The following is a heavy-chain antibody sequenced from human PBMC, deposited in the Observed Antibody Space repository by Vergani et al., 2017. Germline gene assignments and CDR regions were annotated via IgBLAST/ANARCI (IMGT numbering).Heavy chain of an antibody. J-gene: IGHJ4*02. CDR2: INPSGGST. V-gene: IGHV1-46*01. CDR3: ASSGRSYDILTGYLFY. D-gene: IGHD3-9*01. Sequence: QVQLVQSGAEVKKPGASVKVSCKASGYTFTSYYMHWVRQAPGQGLEWMGIINPSGGSTSYAQKFQGRVTMTRDTSTSTVYMELSSLRSEDTAVYYCASSGRSYDILTGYLFYWGQGTLVTVSS. CDR1: GYTFTSYY.